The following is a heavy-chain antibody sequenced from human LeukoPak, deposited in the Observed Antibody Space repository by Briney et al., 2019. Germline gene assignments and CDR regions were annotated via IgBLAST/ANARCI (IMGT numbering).Heavy chain of an antibody. V-gene: IGHV4-4*07. CDR3: ARDSSSQDCSSTSCYPYYYYYYMDV. CDR2: IYTSGIT. Sequence: SETLSLTCTVSGGSISSYYWSWIRQPAGKGLEWIGRIYTSGITNYHPSLKSRVTMSVDTSKNQFSLKLSSVTAADTAVYYCARDSSSQDCSSTSCYPYYYYYYMDVWGKGTTVTVSS. J-gene: IGHJ6*03. D-gene: IGHD2-2*01. CDR1: GGSISSYY.